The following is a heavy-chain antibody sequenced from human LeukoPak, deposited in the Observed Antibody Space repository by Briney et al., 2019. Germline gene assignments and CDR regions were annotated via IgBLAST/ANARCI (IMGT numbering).Heavy chain of an antibody. CDR2: IYHSGST. J-gene: IGHJ4*02. CDR3: AGLRPICGVVIFDY. D-gene: IGHD3-3*01. CDR1: GGSISSGGYY. Sequence: PSQTLSLTCTVSGGSISSGGYYWSWIRQPPGKGLEWIGYIYHSGSTYYNPSLKSRVTISVDRSKNQFSLKLSSVTAADTAVYYCAGLRPICGVVIFDYWGQGTLVTVSS. V-gene: IGHV4-30-2*01.